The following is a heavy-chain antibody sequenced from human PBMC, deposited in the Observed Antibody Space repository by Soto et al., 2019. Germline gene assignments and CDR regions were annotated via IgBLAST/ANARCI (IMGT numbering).Heavy chain of an antibody. V-gene: IGHV1-69*02. Sequence: QVQLVQSGAEVQKPGSSVKVSCKASGGTFSSYTISWVRQAPGQGLEWMGRIIPILGIAKYAQKFEGRVTITADKSTSTAYMELSSLRSEDTAVYYCARGGDSSSRISWFDPWGQGTLVTVSS. CDR3: ARGGDSSSRISWFDP. CDR1: GGTFSSYT. J-gene: IGHJ5*02. CDR2: IIPILGIA. D-gene: IGHD6-6*01.